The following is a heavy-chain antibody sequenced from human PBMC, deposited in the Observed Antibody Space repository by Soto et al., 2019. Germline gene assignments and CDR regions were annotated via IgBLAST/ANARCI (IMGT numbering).Heavy chain of an antibody. D-gene: IGHD5-12*01. V-gene: IGHV3-23*01. J-gene: IGHJ4*02. CDR3: AKRSDGYRFDS. CDR1: GFTFTDKP. Sequence: GVSLRPSWAASGFTFTDKPIPWVPHARGKGLEWVSSISPGGSIKFYADSVKGRFTISRDNSKNMVSLQMSSLRAEDTPIYYGAKRSDGYRFDSWGPGALVTGYS. CDR2: ISPGGSIK.